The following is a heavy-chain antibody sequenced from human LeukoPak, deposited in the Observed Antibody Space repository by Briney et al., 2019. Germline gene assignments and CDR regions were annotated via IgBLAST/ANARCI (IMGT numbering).Heavy chain of an antibody. CDR2: IGGSGDRT. Sequence: GGTLRLSCEASGFFFSNYGMNWVRLTPGKGLEWVSGIGGSGDRTYYADSVKGRFTISRDNSKNTLHLQMNSLRAEDTAVYYCAKDRSRYDSSAYDFDYWGQGTLVTVSS. CDR1: GFFFSNYG. J-gene: IGHJ4*02. V-gene: IGHV3-23*01. CDR3: AKDRSRYDSSAYDFDY. D-gene: IGHD3-22*01.